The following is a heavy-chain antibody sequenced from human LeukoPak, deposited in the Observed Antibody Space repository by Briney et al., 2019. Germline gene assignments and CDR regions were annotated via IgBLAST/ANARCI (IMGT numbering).Heavy chain of an antibody. CDR2: IIPKSGGT. D-gene: IGHD4-17*01. CDR1: GYTFTDYY. Sequence: ASVKVSCKASGYTFTDYYMHWVRQAPGQGFEWMGWIIPKSGGTSYAQKFQGRVTMTRDTSISTAYVELSGLTSDDTAVYYCARDYGDYPWGQGTLVTVSS. V-gene: IGHV1-2*02. CDR3: ARDYGDYP. J-gene: IGHJ5*02.